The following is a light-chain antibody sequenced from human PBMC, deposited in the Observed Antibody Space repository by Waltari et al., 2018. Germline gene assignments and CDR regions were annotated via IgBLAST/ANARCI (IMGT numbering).Light chain of an antibody. Sequence: QLVLTQSPSASASLGASVKLTCTLNSGHSSNVVAWLQQQPEKGPRYLMKVNSDGSHSKGEGIPARFSGFSCGAERYLAISSVHSEDEADYYCQTGGHGTWLFGGGTKLTVL. CDR2: VNSDGSH. V-gene: IGLV4-69*01. CDR3: QTGGHGTWL. CDR1: SGHSSNV. J-gene: IGLJ3*02.